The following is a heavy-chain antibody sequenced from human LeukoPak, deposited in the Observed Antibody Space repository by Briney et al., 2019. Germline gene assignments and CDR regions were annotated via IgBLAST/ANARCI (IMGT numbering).Heavy chain of an antibody. CDR2: ISSGGST. CDR3: AELGITMIGGV. Sequence: GGSLRLSCAASGFTVSNNYMRWVRQAPGKGLEWVSLISSGGSTSYTACVTGRFITYRDNTKNTPYLQMNSLRAEDTAVYYCAELGITMIGGVWGKGTTVTISS. D-gene: IGHD3-10*02. V-gene: IGHV3-66*01. CDR1: GFTVSNNY. J-gene: IGHJ6*04.